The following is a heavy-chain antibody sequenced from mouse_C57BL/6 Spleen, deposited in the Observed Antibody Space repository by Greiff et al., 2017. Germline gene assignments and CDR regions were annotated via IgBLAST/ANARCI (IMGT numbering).Heavy chain of an antibody. CDR2: IDPSDSYT. CDR1: GYTFTSYW. CDR3: ARGITTHYFDY. V-gene: IGHV1-69*01. Sequence: QVQLQQPGAELVMPGASVKLSCKASGYTFTSYWMHWVKQRPGQGLEWIGEIDPSDSYTNYNQKFKGKSTLTVDKSSSTAYMQLSSLTSEDSAVYCCARGITTHYFDYWGQGTTLTVSS. D-gene: IGHD1-1*01. J-gene: IGHJ2*01.